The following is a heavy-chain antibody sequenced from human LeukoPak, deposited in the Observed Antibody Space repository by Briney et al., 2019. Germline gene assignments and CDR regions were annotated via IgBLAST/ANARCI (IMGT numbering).Heavy chain of an antibody. CDR3: ARDQGPPGPFGELLESWFDP. V-gene: IGHV1-8*01. J-gene: IGHJ5*02. CDR2: MNPNSGNT. CDR1: GYSFTSYD. Sequence: PGESLKISCKGSGYSFTSYDINWVRQATGQGLEWMGWMNPNSGNTGYAQEFQGRVTITTDESTSTAYMELSSLRSEDTAVYYCARDQGPPGPFGELLESWFDPWGQGTLVTVSS. D-gene: IGHD3-10*01.